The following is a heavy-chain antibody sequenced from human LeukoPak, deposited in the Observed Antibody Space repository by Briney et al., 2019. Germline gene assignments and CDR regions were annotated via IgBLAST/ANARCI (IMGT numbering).Heavy chain of an antibody. CDR1: GITLSNYG. V-gene: IGHV3-23*01. CDR3: AKDYPGVLLWFGDDLSTYYFDY. J-gene: IGHJ4*02. D-gene: IGHD3-10*01. CDR2: ISDRGSRT. Sequence: GGSLRLSCAVSGITLSNYGMSWVRQAPGKGLEWVAGISDRGSRTNYADSVKGRFTISTDHPKNTLYLQMNSLRAEDTAVYYCAKDYPGVLLWFGDDLSTYYFDYWGQGTLVTASS.